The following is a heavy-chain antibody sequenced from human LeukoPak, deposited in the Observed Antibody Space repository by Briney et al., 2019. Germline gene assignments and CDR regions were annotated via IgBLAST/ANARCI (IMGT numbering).Heavy chain of an antibody. D-gene: IGHD1-26*01. Sequence: SETLSLTCTASGGSIRSYYWSWIRQPPGKGLEWIAHIHDSGSTSYNPSLKSRLTMSVDTSKNQFSLRLSSVTAADTAVYYCARHLNAGSYPLDLWGQGTLVTVSS. CDR1: GGSIRSYY. J-gene: IGHJ5*02. CDR2: IHDSGST. V-gene: IGHV4-59*08. CDR3: ARHLNAGSYPLDL.